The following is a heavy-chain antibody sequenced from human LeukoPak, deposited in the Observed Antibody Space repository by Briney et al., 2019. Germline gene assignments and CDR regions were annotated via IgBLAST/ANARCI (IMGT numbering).Heavy chain of an antibody. V-gene: IGHV1-2*02. Sequence: ASVKVSCKASGYTFTSYGISWVRQAPGQGLEWMGWINPNSGGTNYAQKFQGRVTMTRGTSISTAYMELSRLRSDDTAVYYCARDFEGREYHNWFDPWGQGTLVTVSS. CDR1: GYTFTSYG. CDR2: INPNSGGT. CDR3: ARDFEGREYHNWFDP. D-gene: IGHD3-10*01. J-gene: IGHJ5*02.